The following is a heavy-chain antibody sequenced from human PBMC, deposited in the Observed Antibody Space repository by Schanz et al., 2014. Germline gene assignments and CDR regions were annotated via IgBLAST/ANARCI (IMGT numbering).Heavy chain of an antibody. Sequence: VHLLESGGGLVEPGGSLRLSCAASGFTFSSYAMSWVRQAPGKGLEWISYIGSSSSRIDHADSVKGRFTISRDNSKNTLYLQMNSLRAEDTAVYYCARVKYCTITRCYRTETEGIYYMDVWGKGTTVTVSS. D-gene: IGHD2-2*01. CDR2: IGSSSSRI. V-gene: IGHV3-23*01. J-gene: IGHJ6*03. CDR3: ARVKYCTITRCYRTETEGIYYMDV. CDR1: GFTFSSYA.